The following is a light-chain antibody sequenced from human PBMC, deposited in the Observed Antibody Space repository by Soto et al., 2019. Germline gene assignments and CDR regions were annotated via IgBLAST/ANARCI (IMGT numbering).Light chain of an antibody. CDR1: QSISSW. V-gene: IGKV1-5*01. CDR3: QQYNIYPWT. CDR2: DAS. Sequence: IQLTQSPSTLSTALGAIVTVAFRSSQSISSWLAWYQQKPGKAPKLLIYDASSLESGVPSRFSGSGSGTEFTLTISSLQPDDFATYYCQQYNIYPWTFGQGTKVDIK. J-gene: IGKJ1*01.